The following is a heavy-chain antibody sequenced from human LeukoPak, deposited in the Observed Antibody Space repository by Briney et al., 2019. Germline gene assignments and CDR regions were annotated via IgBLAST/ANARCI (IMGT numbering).Heavy chain of an antibody. CDR3: ARANSSSRQFDY. D-gene: IGHD6-13*01. J-gene: IGHJ4*02. Sequence: SETLSLTCTVSGGSINGFYWSWIRQPAGKGLEWIGRIYTSGSTNYNPSLKSRVATSVNTSKNEFSLNLSSVTAADTAMYYCARANSSSRQFDYWGQGTLVTVSS. V-gene: IGHV4-4*07. CDR2: IYTSGST. CDR1: GGSINGFY.